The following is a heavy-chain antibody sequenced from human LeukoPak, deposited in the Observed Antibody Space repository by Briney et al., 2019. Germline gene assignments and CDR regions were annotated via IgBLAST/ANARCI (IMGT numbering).Heavy chain of an antibody. CDR1: GGSFSGYY. Sequence: SETLSLTCAVYGGSFSGYYWSWIRQPPGKGLEWIGEINHSGSTHYNPSLKSRVTISVDTSKNQFSLKLSSVTAADTAVYYCARGPEIAAASSNSDAFDIWGQGTMVTVSS. CDR3: ARGPEIAAASSNSDAFDI. J-gene: IGHJ3*02. CDR2: INHSGST. D-gene: IGHD6-13*01. V-gene: IGHV4-34*01.